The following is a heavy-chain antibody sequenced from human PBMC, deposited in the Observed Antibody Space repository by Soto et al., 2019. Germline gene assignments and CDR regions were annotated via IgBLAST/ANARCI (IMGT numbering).Heavy chain of an antibody. D-gene: IGHD6-6*01. V-gene: IGHV4-39*01. J-gene: IGHJ5*02. CDR1: SGSISSSSYY. CDR3: ARHRVETSSSGGWFDP. Sequence: QLQLQESGPGLVKPSETLSLTCTVSSGSISSSSYYWGWIRQPPGKGLEWIGSIYYSGSTYYNPSLKSRVTISVDTSKNQFSLKLSSVTAADMAVYYCARHRVETSSSGGWFDPWGQGTLVTVSS. CDR2: IYYSGST.